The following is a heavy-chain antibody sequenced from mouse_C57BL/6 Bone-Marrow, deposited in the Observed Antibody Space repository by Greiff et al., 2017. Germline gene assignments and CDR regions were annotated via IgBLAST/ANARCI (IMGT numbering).Heavy chain of an antibody. CDR3: ARRATAWFAY. CDR1: EYEFPSYD. V-gene: IGHV5-2*01. Sequence: EVQGVESGGGLVQPGESLKLSCESNEYEFPSYDMSWVRPTPEKRLELVAAITSDGGSTYYPDTMERRFIISRDNTKKARYMQNSNRRAEDTALYDCARRATAWFAYWGQGTLVTVSA. CDR2: ITSDGGST. J-gene: IGHJ3*01.